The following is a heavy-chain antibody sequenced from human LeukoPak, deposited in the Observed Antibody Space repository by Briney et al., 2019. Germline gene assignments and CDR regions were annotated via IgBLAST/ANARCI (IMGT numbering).Heavy chain of an antibody. J-gene: IGHJ4*02. CDR1: GYNFINYW. D-gene: IGHD1/OR15-1a*01. Sequence: PGESLKISCKGSGYNFINYWIGWARQMPGKGLERMGIIYPGDSDTRYSPSFQGQVTISADKSLSTAYLQWSSLKASGTAIYFCARGPSSGTYYFDYWGQGTLVTVSS. V-gene: IGHV5-51*01. CDR3: ARGPSSGTYYFDY. CDR2: IYPGDSDT.